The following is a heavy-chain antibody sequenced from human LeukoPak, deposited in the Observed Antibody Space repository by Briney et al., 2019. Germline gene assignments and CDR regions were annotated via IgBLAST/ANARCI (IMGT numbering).Heavy chain of an antibody. V-gene: IGHV3-30-3*01. CDR3: ARDGPDLGGSREYYFDY. Sequence: GGSLRHSCAASGLTFSSYAMHWVRQAPGKGLEWVAVISYDGSNKYYADSVKGRFTISRDNSKNTLYLQMNSLRAEDTAVYYCARDGPDLGGSREYYFDYWGQGTLVTVSS. CDR2: ISYDGSNK. CDR1: GLTFSSYA. J-gene: IGHJ4*02. D-gene: IGHD3-16*01.